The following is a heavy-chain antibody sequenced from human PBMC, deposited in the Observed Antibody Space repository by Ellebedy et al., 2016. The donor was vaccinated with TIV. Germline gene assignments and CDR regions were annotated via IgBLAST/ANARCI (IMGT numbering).Heavy chain of an antibody. CDR1: GFTFSSYG. CDR2: ISYDGSNK. J-gene: IGHJ2*01. CDR3: VRDRALTGHHHDWNFDL. Sequence: PGGSLRLSCAASGFTFSSYGMHWVRQAPGKGLEWVAVISYDGSNKYYADSVKGRFTISRENAKNSLYLQMNTLRAEDTAMYYCVRDRALTGHHHDWNFDLWGRGSLVTVSS. V-gene: IGHV3-30*03.